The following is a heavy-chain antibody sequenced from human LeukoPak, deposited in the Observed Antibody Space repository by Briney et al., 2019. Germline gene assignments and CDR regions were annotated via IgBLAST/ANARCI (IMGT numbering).Heavy chain of an antibody. V-gene: IGHV3-48*01. CDR3: ARGSDSSSWGEYYFDY. D-gene: IGHD6-6*01. Sequence: GGSLRLSCAASGFTFSSYSMNWVRQAPGKGLEWVSYISSSSSTIYYADSVKGRFTISRDNAKNSLYLQMNSLRAEDTAVYYCARGSDSSSWGEYYFDYWGQGTLVTVSS. J-gene: IGHJ4*02. CDR2: ISSSSSTI. CDR1: GFTFSSYS.